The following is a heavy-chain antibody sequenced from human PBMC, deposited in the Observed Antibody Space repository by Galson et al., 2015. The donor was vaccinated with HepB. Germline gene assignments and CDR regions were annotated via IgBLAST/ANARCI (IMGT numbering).Heavy chain of an antibody. Sequence: SLRLSCAASGFTFSSYSMNWVRQAPGKGLEWVSSISSSSSYIYYADSVKGRFTISRDNAKNSLYLQMNSLRAEDTAVYYCARSRKVGWYCDLWGRGTLVTVSS. D-gene: IGHD1-26*01. CDR2: ISSSSSYI. CDR3: ARSRKVGWYCDL. CDR1: GFTFSSYS. J-gene: IGHJ2*01. V-gene: IGHV3-21*01.